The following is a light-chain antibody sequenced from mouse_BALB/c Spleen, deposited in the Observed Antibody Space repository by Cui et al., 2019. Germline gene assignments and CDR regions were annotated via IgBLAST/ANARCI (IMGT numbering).Light chain of an antibody. V-gene: IGKV12-98*01. CDR2: DAT. J-gene: IGKJ4*01. Sequence: DIQMTQSPASQSASLGASVTITCLASQTIGTWLALYQQQTGSSPQHLINDATSFADGVPSRFSGSRCGTKFFLKISSLQAEDFVSKYCQQHDSNPHTFGAGTKLEIK. CDR3: QQHDSNPHT. CDR1: QTIGTW.